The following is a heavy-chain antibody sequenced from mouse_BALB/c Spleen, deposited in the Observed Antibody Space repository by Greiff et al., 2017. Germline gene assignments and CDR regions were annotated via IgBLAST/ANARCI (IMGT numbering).Heavy chain of an antibody. Sequence: DVHLVESGGGLVKPGGSLKLSCAASGFTFSSYAMSWVRQTPEKRLEWVASISSGGSTYYPDSVKGRFTISRDNARNILYLQMSSLRSEDTAMYYCARGGNSCAYWGQGTLVTVSA. CDR1: GFTFSSYA. V-gene: IGHV5-6-5*01. CDR3: ARGGNSCAY. CDR2: ISSGGST. D-gene: IGHD2-1*01. J-gene: IGHJ3*01.